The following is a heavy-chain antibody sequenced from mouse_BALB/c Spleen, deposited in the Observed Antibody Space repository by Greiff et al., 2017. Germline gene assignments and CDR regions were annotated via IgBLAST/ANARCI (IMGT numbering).Heavy chain of an antibody. D-gene: IGHD2-14*01. CDR3: ARRGYRYDGDFDY. V-gene: IGHV5-6*01. Sequence: EVHLVESGGGLVQPGGSLKLSCAASGFTFSSYGMSWVRQTPDKRLEWVATISSGGSYTYYPDSVKGRFTISRDNAKNTLYLQMSSLKSEDTAMYYCARRGYRYDGDFDYWGQGTTLTVSS. CDR2: ISSGGSYT. CDR1: GFTFSSYG. J-gene: IGHJ2*01.